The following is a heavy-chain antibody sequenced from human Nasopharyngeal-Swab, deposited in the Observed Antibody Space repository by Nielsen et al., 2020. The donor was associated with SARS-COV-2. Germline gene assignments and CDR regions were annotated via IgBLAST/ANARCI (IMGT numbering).Heavy chain of an antibody. J-gene: IGHJ4*02. V-gene: IGHV3-30*03. D-gene: IGHD2-15*01. Sequence: GGSLRLSCVASRFTFSRWPMHWVRQAPGKGLKWVTVISSDGSDKQYVDSVKGRFTISRDNSKNTLYLQMKSLRAEDTGVYYCASLRADTPDFAYWGQGTLVTVSS. CDR3: ASLRADTPDFAY. CDR1: RFTFSRWP. CDR2: ISSDGSDK.